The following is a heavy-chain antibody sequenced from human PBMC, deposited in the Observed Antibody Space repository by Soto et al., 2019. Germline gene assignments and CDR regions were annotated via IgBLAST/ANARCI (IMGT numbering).Heavy chain of an antibody. CDR2: INHSGST. Sequence: SETLSLTCAVYGGSFSGYYWSWSRQPPGKGLEWIGEINHSGSTNYNPSLKSRVTISVDTSKNQFSLKLSSVTAADTAVYYCARGSRMIVTTYFEYFDYWGQGTLVTVSS. J-gene: IGHJ4*02. CDR3: ARGSRMIVTTYFEYFDY. CDR1: GGSFSGYY. D-gene: IGHD3-9*01. V-gene: IGHV4-34*01.